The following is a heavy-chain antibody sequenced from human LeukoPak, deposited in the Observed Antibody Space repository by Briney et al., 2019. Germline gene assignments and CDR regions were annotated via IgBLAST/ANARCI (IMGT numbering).Heavy chain of an antibody. CDR2: ISSSGSTI. J-gene: IGHJ4*02. V-gene: IGHV3-11*04. CDR3: ASGRAARHFDY. Sequence: GGSLRLSCATSGFTFSDYYMSWIRQAPGKGLEWVSYISSSGSTIYYADSVKGRFTISRDNAKDSLYLQMNSLRAEDTAVYYCASGRAARHFDYWGQGTLVTVSS. D-gene: IGHD6-6*01. CDR1: GFTFSDYY.